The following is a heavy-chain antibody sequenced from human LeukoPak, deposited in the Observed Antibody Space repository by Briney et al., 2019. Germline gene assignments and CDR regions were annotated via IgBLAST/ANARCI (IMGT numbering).Heavy chain of an antibody. CDR3: ARVYCSGGSCYPGNNWFDP. Sequence: SQTLSLTCTVSGGSISSGGYYWSWIRQHPGRGLEWIGYIYYSGSTYYNPALKSRVTISVDTSKNQFSLKLSSLTAADTAVYYCARVYCSGGSCYPGNNWFDPWGKGTLVTVSS. V-gene: IGHV4-31*03. CDR2: IYYSGST. J-gene: IGHJ5*02. D-gene: IGHD2-15*01. CDR1: GGSISSGGYY.